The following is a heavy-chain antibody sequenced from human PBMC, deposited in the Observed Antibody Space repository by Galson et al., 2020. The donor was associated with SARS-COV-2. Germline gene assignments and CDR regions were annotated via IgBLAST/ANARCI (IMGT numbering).Heavy chain of an antibody. CDR3: TKDVRQYASVSYHGMNV. J-gene: IGHJ6*02. D-gene: IGHD3-10*01. V-gene: IGHV3-9*01. CDR2: ISWNSNSI. Sequence: GGSLRLPCAASGFKINEYVMSWVRQAPGKGLEWVSGISWNSNSIGYADSVKGRFTISRDTAKNSLYLQMKNLRSEDTALYYCTKDVRQYASVSYHGMNVWGQGFMVIVSS. CDR1: GFKINEYV.